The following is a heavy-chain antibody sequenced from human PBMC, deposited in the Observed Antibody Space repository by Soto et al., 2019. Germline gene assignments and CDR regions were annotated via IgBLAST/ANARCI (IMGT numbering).Heavy chain of an antibody. CDR3: ARDVSSDTTGFRGYDL. CDR2: FIPIFVSA. D-gene: IGHD3-10*01. J-gene: IGHJ4*02. Sequence: QLHLVQSGAEVKKAGSSVKVSCKASGGTVSSYAITWVRQAPGKGLEWMGVFIPIFVSAHYAPKFQGRITITADESTSTAYMELSGLKSEDTAIYYCARDVSSDTTGFRGYDLWGQGTQGTVSS. V-gene: IGHV1-69*01. CDR1: GGTVSSYA.